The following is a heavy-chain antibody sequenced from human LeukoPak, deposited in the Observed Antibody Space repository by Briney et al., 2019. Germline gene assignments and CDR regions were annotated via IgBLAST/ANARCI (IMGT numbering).Heavy chain of an antibody. CDR3: ARGRSRGYSYGYSS. V-gene: IGHV4-34*01. CDR1: GGSFSGYY. J-gene: IGHJ4*02. CDR2: INHSGST. Sequence: PSETLSLTCAVYGGSFSGYYWSWLRQPPGKGLEWIGEINHSGSTNYNPSLKSRVTISVDTSKNQFSLKLSSVTAADTAVYYCARGRSRGYSYGYSSWGQGTLVTVSS. D-gene: IGHD5-18*01.